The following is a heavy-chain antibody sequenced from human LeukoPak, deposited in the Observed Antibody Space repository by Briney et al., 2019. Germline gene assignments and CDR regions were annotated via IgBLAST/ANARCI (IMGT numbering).Heavy chain of an antibody. Sequence: PSETLSLTCTVSGGSISSSSYYWGWIRQPPGKGLEWIGSIDYSGSTYYNPSLKSRVTISVDTSKNQFSLKLSSVTAADTAVYYCARPQADSSSFGHWFVPWGQGTLVTVSS. CDR2: IDYSGST. CDR3: ARPQADSSSFGHWFVP. V-gene: IGHV4-39*01. CDR1: GGSISSSSYY. D-gene: IGHD6-13*01. J-gene: IGHJ5*02.